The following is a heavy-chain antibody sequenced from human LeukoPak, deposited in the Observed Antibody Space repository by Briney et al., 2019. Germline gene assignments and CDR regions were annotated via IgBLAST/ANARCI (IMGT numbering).Heavy chain of an antibody. CDR3: AKVRGLAVAGNNRRNYFDY. D-gene: IGHD6-19*01. CDR2: ISGSGGST. J-gene: IGHJ4*02. V-gene: IGHV3-23*01. CDR1: GFTFSSYA. Sequence: PGGSLRLSCAASGFTFSSYAMSWVRQAPGKGLEWVSAISGSGGSTYYADSVKGRFTISRDYSKNTLYLQMNSLRAEDTAVYYCAKVRGLAVAGNNRRNYFDYWGQGTLVTVSS.